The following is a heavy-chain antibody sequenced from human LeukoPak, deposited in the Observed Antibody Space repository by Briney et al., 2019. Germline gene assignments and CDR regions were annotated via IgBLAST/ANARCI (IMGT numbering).Heavy chain of an antibody. Sequence: PSETLSLTCTVSGGSISSSSYYWGWIRQPPGKGLEWIGSIYYSGSTYYNPSLKSRVTISVDTSKNQFSLKLSSVTAADTAVYYCARHSPRYGFDLWGRGTLVTVSS. CDR3: ARHSPRYGFDL. J-gene: IGHJ2*01. D-gene: IGHD4-17*01. V-gene: IGHV4-39*01. CDR1: GGSISSSSYY. CDR2: IYYSGST.